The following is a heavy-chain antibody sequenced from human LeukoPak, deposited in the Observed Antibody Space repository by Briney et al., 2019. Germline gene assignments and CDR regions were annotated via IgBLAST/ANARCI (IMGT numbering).Heavy chain of an antibody. D-gene: IGHD2-21*02. CDR1: GFTFSSYW. CDR2: IKQDGSEK. Sequence: GGSLRLSCAASGFTFSSYWMSWVRQAPGKGLEWVANIKQDGSEKYYVDSVKGRFTISRDNAKNSLYLQMNSLRAEDTAVYYCARENTPAYCSGDCYPTIFDYWGQGTLVTVSS. V-gene: IGHV3-7*05. J-gene: IGHJ4*02. CDR3: ARENTPAYCSGDCYPTIFDY.